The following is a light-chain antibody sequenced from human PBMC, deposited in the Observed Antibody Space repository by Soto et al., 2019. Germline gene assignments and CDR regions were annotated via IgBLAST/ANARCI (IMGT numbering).Light chain of an antibody. CDR3: QQANSFPYT. V-gene: IGKV1-12*01. J-gene: IGKJ2*01. Sequence: DIQMTQSPSFVSASVGDRVTITCRASQDISTWLAWYRQKPGRAPNLLIYTASSLQSGVPSRFSGSGSGTDFTLTISSLQPEDFATYYCQQANSFPYTFGQGTKLEIK. CDR2: TAS. CDR1: QDISTW.